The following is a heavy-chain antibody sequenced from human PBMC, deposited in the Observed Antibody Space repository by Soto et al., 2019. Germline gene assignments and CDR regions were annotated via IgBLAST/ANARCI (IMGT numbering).Heavy chain of an antibody. CDR1: GGSFSGYY. CDR2: INHSGST. CDR3: ARVATAVTRTFDY. J-gene: IGHJ4*02. V-gene: IGHV4-34*01. Sequence: PSETLSLTCAVYGGSFSGYYWSWIRQPPGKGLEWIGEINHSGSTNYNPSLKSRVTISVDTSKNQFSLKLSSVTAADTAVYYCARVATAVTRTFDYWGQGTLVTVSS. D-gene: IGHD4-17*01.